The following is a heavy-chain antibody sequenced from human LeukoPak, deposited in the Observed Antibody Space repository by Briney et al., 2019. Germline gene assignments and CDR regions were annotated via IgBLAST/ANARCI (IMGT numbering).Heavy chain of an antibody. V-gene: IGHV3-43*02. D-gene: IGHD5-18*01. CDR3: AKDAGYSYGFYYYYGMDV. J-gene: IGHJ6*02. Sequence: PGGSLRLSCAASGFTFDDYAMHWVRQPPGKGLEWVSLISEDGGSTYYADSVKGRFTISRDNSKTALYLQMNSLRTEDTALYYCAKDAGYSYGFYYYYGMDVWGQGTTVTVSS. CDR1: GFTFDDYA. CDR2: ISEDGGST.